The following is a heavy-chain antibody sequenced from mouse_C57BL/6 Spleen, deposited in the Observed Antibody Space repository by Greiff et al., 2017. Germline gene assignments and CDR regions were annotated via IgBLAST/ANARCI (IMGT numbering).Heavy chain of an antibody. J-gene: IGHJ3*01. V-gene: IGHV5-17*01. Sequence: EVMLVESGGGLVKPGGSLKLSCAASGFTFSDYGMHWVRQAPEKGLEWVAYISSGSSTIYYADTVKGRFTISRDNAKNTLFLQMTSLRSEDTAMYYCARNYYGGSYAYWGQGTLVTVSA. CDR2: ISSGSSTI. D-gene: IGHD1-1*01. CDR3: ARNYYGGSYAY. CDR1: GFTFSDYG.